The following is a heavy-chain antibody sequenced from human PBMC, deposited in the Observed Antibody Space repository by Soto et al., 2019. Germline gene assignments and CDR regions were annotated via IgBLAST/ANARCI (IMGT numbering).Heavy chain of an antibody. CDR1: GASLSSISYY. CDR3: XSRHCSGGSRYNPGFDS. D-gene: IGHD2-15*01. CDR2: IFSTGNI. Sequence: SETLSLTCTVSGASLSSISYYWGWIRQPPGKGLEWVGSIFSTGNIYYNPSLKSRVTISVDTSRNQFSLMVNSVTAADTAVYYCXSRHCSGGSRYNPGFDSWGQGALVTVSS. V-gene: IGHV4-39*01. J-gene: IGHJ4*02.